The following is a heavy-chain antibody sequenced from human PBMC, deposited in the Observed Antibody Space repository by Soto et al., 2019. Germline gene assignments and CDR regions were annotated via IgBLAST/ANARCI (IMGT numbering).Heavy chain of an antibody. CDR2: IHYTGSA. V-gene: IGHV4-39*01. Sequence: SETLSLTCSASGGSISSSSHHWGWVRQSPGKGLEWIGTIHYTGSAYYNPSLQSRVTISVDTSKNQFSLKMTSVTAADTAVYYCARHTTLVAEGVDVWGQGTTVTVSS. D-gene: IGHD6-25*01. J-gene: IGHJ6*02. CDR1: GGSISSSSHH. CDR3: ARHTTLVAEGVDV.